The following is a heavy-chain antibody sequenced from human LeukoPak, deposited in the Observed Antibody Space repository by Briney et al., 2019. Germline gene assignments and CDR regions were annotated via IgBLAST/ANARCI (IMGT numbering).Heavy chain of an antibody. CDR3: AKSNGYGLVDI. Sequence: SETLSLTCTVSGYSISSGYYRGWIRQPPGKGLEWIGSIYHSGSTYYNASLKSRVTISLDTSRNQFSLKLNSVTAADTAVYYCAKSNGYGLVDIWGQGTMVTVSS. D-gene: IGHD3-10*01. J-gene: IGHJ3*02. V-gene: IGHV4-38-2*02. CDR2: IYHSGST. CDR1: GYSISSGYY.